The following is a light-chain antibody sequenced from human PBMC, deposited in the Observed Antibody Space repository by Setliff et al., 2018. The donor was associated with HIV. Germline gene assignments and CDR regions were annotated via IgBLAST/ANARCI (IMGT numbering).Light chain of an antibody. Sequence: QSVLTQPPSASGSPGQSVTISCTGTSSDVGTYNYVSWYQQHPGKAPKLVIYEVTKRPSGVPDRFSGSKSGNTASLTVSGLQAEDEAVYYSTSYAGSNNFVVFGGGTKVTVL. CDR1: SSDVGTYNY. CDR3: TSYAGSNNFVV. CDR2: EVT. V-gene: IGLV2-8*01. J-gene: IGLJ3*02.